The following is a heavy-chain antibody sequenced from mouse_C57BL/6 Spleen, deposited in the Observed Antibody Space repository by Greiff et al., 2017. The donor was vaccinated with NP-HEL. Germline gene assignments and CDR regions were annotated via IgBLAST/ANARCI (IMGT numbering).Heavy chain of an antibody. CDR2: IDPSDSYT. J-gene: IGHJ1*03. V-gene: IGHV1-69*01. Sequence: QVQLQQPGAELVMPGASVKLSCKASGYTFTSYWMHWVKQRPGQGLEWIGEIDPSDSYTNYNQKFKGKSTLTVDKSSSTAYMQLSSLTSEDSAVYYCARGLYWYFDVWGTGTTVTVAS. CDR1: GYTFTSYW. CDR3: ARGLYWYFDV.